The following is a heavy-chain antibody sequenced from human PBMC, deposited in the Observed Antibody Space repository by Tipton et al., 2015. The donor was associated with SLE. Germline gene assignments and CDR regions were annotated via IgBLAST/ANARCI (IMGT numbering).Heavy chain of an antibody. CDR2: IYYSGST. Sequence: TLSLTCTVSGGSISRSSYYWGWIRQSPGKGLEWIGSIYYSGSTYYNPSLKSRVTISVDTSKNQFSLKLSSVTAADTAVYYCATAYYDILTGYCHFDYWGQGTLVTVSS. CDR1: GGSISRSSYY. CDR3: ATAYYDILTGYCHFDY. V-gene: IGHV4-39*01. D-gene: IGHD3-9*01. J-gene: IGHJ4*02.